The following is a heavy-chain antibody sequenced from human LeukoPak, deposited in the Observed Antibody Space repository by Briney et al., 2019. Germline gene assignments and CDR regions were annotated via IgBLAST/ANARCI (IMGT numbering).Heavy chain of an antibody. CDR2: ISAYNGNT. CDR3: ARVQSRWIAAAASNY. D-gene: IGHD6-13*01. Sequence: ASVKVSCKASGYTFTSYGISWVRQASGQGLEWMGWISAYNGNTNYAQKLQGRVTMTTDTSTSTAYMELRSLRSDDTAVYYCARVQSRWIAAAASNYWGQGTLVTVSS. J-gene: IGHJ4*02. V-gene: IGHV1-18*01. CDR1: GYTFTSYG.